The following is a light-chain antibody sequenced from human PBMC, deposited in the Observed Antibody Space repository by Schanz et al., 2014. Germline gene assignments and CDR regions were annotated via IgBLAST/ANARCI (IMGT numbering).Light chain of an antibody. J-gene: IGLJ2*01. CDR2: HND. V-gene: IGLV1-51*01. CDR1: SSNIGNND. Sequence: QSVLTQPPSVSAAPGQKVTISCSGSSSNIGNNDVSWYQQLPGTAPKLLISHNDKRPSEIPDRFSASKSGTSATLGITGLQPGDEADYYCGTWDSTLRALLFGGGTKVTVL. CDR3: GTWDSTLRALL.